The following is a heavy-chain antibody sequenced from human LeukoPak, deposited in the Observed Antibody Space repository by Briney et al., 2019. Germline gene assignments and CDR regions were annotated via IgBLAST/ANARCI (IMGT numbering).Heavy chain of an antibody. CDR1: GFTFSNYA. CDR2: ISGSGTNT. CDR3: ATERGDSPDY. V-gene: IGHV3-23*01. J-gene: IGHJ4*02. D-gene: IGHD2-21*01. Sequence: GGSLRLSCAASGFTFSNYAMSWVRQGPGKGLEWVSGISGSGTNTYYADSVKGRFTISRDNSKNTLYLQMNNLRAEDTAVYYCATERGDSPDYWGQGTLATVSS.